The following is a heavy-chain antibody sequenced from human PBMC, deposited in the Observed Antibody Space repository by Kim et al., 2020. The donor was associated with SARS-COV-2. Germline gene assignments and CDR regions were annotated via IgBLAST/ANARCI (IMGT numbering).Heavy chain of an antibody. J-gene: IGHJ4*02. Sequence: GGSLRLSCAASGFTFSSYSMNWVRQAPGKGLEWVSSISSSSSYIYYADSVKGRFTISRDNAKNSLYLQMNSLRAEDTAVYYCARDSGITKDSYYFDYWGQGTLVTVSS. CDR2: ISSSSSYI. CDR3: ARDSGITKDSYYFDY. CDR1: GFTFSSYS. D-gene: IGHD3-10*01. V-gene: IGHV3-21*01.